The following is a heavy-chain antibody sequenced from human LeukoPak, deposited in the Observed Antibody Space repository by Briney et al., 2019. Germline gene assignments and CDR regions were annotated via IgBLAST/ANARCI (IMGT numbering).Heavy chain of an antibody. V-gene: IGHV1-2*04. CDR1: GYTFTGYY. D-gene: IGHD6-19*01. J-gene: IGHJ3*02. Sequence: ASVKVSCKASGYTFTGYYMHWVRQAPGQGLEWMGWINPNSGGTNYAQKFQGWVTMTRDTSISTAYMELSRLRSDDTAVYYCARETYSSGWYTGSARAFDIWGQGTMVTVSS. CDR3: ARETYSSGWYTGSARAFDI. CDR2: INPNSGGT.